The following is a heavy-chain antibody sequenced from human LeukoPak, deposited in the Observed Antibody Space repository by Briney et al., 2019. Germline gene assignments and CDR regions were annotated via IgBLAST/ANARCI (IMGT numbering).Heavy chain of an antibody. CDR3: ARGVQLERRYYNWFDP. CDR2: INPSGGST. Sequence: ASVNVSCKASVYTFTRYYIHWVRQPPGQGLEWMGIINPSGGSTSYAQKFQGRVTMTRDTSTSTVYMELSSLRSEDTAVYYCARGVQLERRYYNWFDPWGQGTLVTVSS. V-gene: IGHV1-46*01. D-gene: IGHD1-1*01. J-gene: IGHJ5*02. CDR1: VYTFTRYY.